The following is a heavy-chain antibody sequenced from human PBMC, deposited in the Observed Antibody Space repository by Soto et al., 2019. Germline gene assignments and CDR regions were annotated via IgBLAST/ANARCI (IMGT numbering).Heavy chain of an antibody. V-gene: IGHV1-18*01. D-gene: IGHD5-12*01. CDR1: GYTFTSYG. J-gene: IGHJ4*02. CDR3: ARDVGYSATGDY. CDR2: ISAYNGNT. Sequence: QVQLVQSGAEVKKPGASVKVSCKASGYTFTSYGIGWVRQAHGQGLEWMGWISAYNGNTNYAQKLQGRVTMTTDTSTSTTCMELRSLRSVDTAVYYCARDVGYSATGDYWGQGTLVTVSS.